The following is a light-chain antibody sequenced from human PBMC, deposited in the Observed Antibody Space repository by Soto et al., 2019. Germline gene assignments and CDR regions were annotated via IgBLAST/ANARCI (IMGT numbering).Light chain of an antibody. CDR2: KVT. Sequence: QSVLTQPASVSGSPGQSITISCTGTSSDVGGSAYVSWYQQFPGNVPRLLIYKVTNRPPGVSYRFSGSKSGNTASLTISGLQAEDEADYYCTSFTSSTTYVFGTGTKVTVL. CDR1: SSDVGGSAY. V-gene: IGLV2-14*01. J-gene: IGLJ1*01. CDR3: TSFTSSTTYV.